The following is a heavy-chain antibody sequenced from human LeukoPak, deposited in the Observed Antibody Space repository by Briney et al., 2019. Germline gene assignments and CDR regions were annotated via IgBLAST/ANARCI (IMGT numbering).Heavy chain of an antibody. J-gene: IGHJ4*02. D-gene: IGHD6-19*01. CDR2: IYYSGST. Sequence: SETLSLTCTVSGGSISSSSYYWGWIRQPPGKGLEWIGSIYYSGSTYYNPSLKSRVTISVDTSKNQFSLKLSSVTAADTAMYYCAREVYGYSSGWYEDYWGQGTLVTVSS. CDR1: GGSISSSSYY. V-gene: IGHV4-39*07. CDR3: AREVYGYSSGWYEDY.